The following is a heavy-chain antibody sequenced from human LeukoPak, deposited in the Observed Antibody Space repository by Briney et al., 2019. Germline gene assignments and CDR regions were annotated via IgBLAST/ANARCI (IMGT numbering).Heavy chain of an antibody. J-gene: IGHJ4*02. CDR2: IGSSSYI. D-gene: IGHD3-9*01. V-gene: IGHV3-21*01. Sequence: GGCLRVSCAAPGVTFCSYSVYSVCEALGEGLWWGSPIGSSSYIYYADYVKCRFTTVKDNAKNSLYMQMNSLKAEDTAVYYWARDRYYDILTGYSHELDYWGQGTLVTVSS. CDR3: ARDRYYDILTGYSHELDY. CDR1: GVTFCSYS.